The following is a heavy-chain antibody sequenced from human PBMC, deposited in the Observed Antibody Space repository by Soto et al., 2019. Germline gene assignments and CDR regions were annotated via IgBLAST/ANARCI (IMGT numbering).Heavy chain of an antibody. CDR3: ARQPVVGAGHY. V-gene: IGHV4-39*01. CDR1: GGSISSSSYY. Sequence: SETLSLTCTVPGGSISSSSYYWGWIRQPPGKGLEWIGSIYYSGSTYYNPSLKSRVTISVDTSKNQFSLKLSSVTAADTAVYYCARQPVVGAGHYWGQGTLVTVSS. CDR2: IYYSGST. J-gene: IGHJ4*02. D-gene: IGHD1-26*01.